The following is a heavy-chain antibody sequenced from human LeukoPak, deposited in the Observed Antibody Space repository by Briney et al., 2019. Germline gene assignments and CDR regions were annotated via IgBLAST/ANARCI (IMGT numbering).Heavy chain of an antibody. CDR2: ISSSSSYI. CDR1: GFTFSSYS. CDR3: ARDLMDYSNYVPFDY. J-gene: IGHJ4*02. D-gene: IGHD4-11*01. Sequence: GGSLRLSCAASGFTFSSYSMNWVRQAPGKGLEWVSSISSSSSYIYYADSVKGRFTISRDNAKNSLYLQMNSLRAEDTAVYYCARDLMDYSNYVPFDYWGQGTLVTVSS. V-gene: IGHV3-21*01.